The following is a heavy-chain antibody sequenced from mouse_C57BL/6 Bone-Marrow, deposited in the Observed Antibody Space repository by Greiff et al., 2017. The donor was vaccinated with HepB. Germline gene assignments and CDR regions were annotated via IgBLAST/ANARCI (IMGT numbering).Heavy chain of an antibody. CDR1: GFTFSNYW. V-gene: IGHV6-3*01. CDR2: IRLKSDNYAT. Sequence: EVMLVESGGGLVQPGGSMKLSCVASGFTFSNYWMNWVRQSPEKGLEWVAQIRLKSDNYATHYAESVKGRFTISRDDSKSSVYLQMNNLRAEDTGIYYCTEWYSWFAYWGQGTLVTVSA. D-gene: IGHD2-1*01. J-gene: IGHJ3*01. CDR3: TEWYSWFAY.